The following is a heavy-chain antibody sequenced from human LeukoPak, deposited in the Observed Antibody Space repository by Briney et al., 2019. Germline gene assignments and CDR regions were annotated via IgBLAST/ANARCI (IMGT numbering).Heavy chain of an antibody. Sequence: ASVKVSCKGSGYIFPDYYIYWVRPAPGQGLEWMGRINPNSGGANYAQKFQGRVTMTRDTSISTVYMELSRLRSDDTAVYYCARDGGYCSSGTVCYSRAEYYYYGMDVWGQGTTVTVSS. J-gene: IGHJ6*02. CDR3: ARDGGYCSSGTVCYSRAEYYYYGMDV. CDR1: GYIFPDYY. V-gene: IGHV1-2*06. D-gene: IGHD2-2*01. CDR2: INPNSGGA.